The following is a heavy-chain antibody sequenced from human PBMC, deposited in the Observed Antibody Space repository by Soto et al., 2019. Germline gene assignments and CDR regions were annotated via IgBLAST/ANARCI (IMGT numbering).Heavy chain of an antibody. CDR3: ARGSEYYDILTGYYL. CDR1: GGSFSGYY. Sequence: TLETLSLTCAVYGGSFSGYYWSWIRQPPGKGLEWIGEINHSGSTNYNPSLKSRVTISVDTSKNQFSLKLSSVTAADTAVYYCARGSEYYDILTGYYLWGQGTLVTVSS. D-gene: IGHD3-9*01. CDR2: INHSGST. V-gene: IGHV4-34*01. J-gene: IGHJ4*02.